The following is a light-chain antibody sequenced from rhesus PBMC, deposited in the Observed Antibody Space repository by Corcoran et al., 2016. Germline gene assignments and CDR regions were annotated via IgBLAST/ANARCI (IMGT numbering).Light chain of an antibody. V-gene: IGKV3-10*01. CDR2: GAS. Sequence: QVILTQSPATLSLSPGERATLSCRASQSVSSYLAWYQQKPGQAPRLLIHGASSRPPGIPDRVRGSGSGTDFTLTISGLEPEDVGVYHCYQHSSGYSFGQGTKVEIK. J-gene: IGKJ2*01. CDR3: YQHSSGYS. CDR1: QSVSSY.